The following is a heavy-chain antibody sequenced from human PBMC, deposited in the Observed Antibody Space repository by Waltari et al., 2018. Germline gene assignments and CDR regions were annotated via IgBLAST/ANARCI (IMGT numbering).Heavy chain of an antibody. CDR2: INPNSGGT. V-gene: IGHV1-2*02. J-gene: IGHJ4*02. CDR1: VCPFTPYY. D-gene: IGHD5-12*01. Sequence: QVHFVQSGAEVRKHGDSVQVSGTAYVCPFTPYYIHWVRQAPGQGLECMGWINPNSGGTKDAQNVQARVIMVRDTSITTAYMELNSLKSDDTAVYYWARETANGYSGFGWGQGTLVTVSS. CDR3: ARETANGYSGFG.